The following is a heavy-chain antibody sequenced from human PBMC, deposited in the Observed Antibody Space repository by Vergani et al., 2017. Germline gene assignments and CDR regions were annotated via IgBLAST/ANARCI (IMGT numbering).Heavy chain of an antibody. Sequence: EVQLVESGGGLVQPGGSLRLSCAASGFTFSSYWMHWVRQAPGKGLGWVSRINSAGSSTSYADSVKGRFTISRANAKNTLYLQINSLRAADTAVYYCARVGPTTYYDILTGSDFDYWGEGTLVTVSS. J-gene: IGHJ4*02. CDR2: INSAGSST. CDR1: GFTFSSYW. CDR3: ARVGPTTYYDILTGSDFDY. D-gene: IGHD3-9*01. V-gene: IGHV3-74*01.